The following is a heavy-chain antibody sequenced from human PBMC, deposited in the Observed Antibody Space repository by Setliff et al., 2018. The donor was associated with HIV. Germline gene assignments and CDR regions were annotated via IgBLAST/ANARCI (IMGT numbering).Heavy chain of an antibody. CDR2: INHSANT. Sequence: SETLSLTCAVYGGSFSGNYWNWIRQPPGKGLEWIGEINHSANTNYSPSLKSRVTISVDTSKNQFSLMLDSVTAADTAVYYCARNSQKGIQPLLLASWGPGTLVTV. D-gene: IGHD1-1*01. CDR3: ARNSQKGIQPLLLAS. J-gene: IGHJ4*02. CDR1: GGSFSGNY. V-gene: IGHV4-34*01.